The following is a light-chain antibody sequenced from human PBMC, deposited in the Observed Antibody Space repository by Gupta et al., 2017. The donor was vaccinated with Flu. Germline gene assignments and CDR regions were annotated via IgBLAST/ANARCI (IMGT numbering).Light chain of an antibody. CDR3: QQYGISVYT. CDR2: GAS. J-gene: IGKJ2*01. Sequence: SRGERATLSCRASQSVNNNLLTWYQQKPGQAPRLLIYGASSRATGIPDRFSGSGSGTDFTLTIRRLEPEDFAVYYFQQYGISVYTFGPGTKLE. CDR1: QSVNNNL. V-gene: IGKV3-20*01.